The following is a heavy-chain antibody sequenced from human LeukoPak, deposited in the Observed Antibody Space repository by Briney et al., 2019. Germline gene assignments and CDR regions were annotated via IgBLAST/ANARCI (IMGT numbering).Heavy chain of an antibody. CDR1: GFPFSSYG. V-gene: IGHV3-23*01. D-gene: IGHD5/OR15-5a*01. CDR2: ISGSGGST. J-gene: IGHJ4*02. CDR3: AKDLSALD. Sequence: RAGGSLILSCAASGFPFSSYGMSWVRQAPGKGLEWVSAISGSGGSTYYADSVKGRFTISRDNSKNTLYLQMNSLRAEDTAVYYCAKDLSALDWGQGTLVTVSS.